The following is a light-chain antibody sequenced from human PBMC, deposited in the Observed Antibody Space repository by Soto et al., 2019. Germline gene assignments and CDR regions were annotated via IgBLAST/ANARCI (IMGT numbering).Light chain of an antibody. Sequence: QSALTQPASVSGSPGQSITISCTGTSSDVGGYNYVSWYQHHPGKAPKLIIYEFSNRPSGVSNRFSGSKSGNTASLTISGLQAEDEADYYCNSYTSKSTGVFGTGTKVTVL. CDR2: EFS. CDR3: NSYTSKSTGV. CDR1: SSDVGGYNY. J-gene: IGLJ1*01. V-gene: IGLV2-14*01.